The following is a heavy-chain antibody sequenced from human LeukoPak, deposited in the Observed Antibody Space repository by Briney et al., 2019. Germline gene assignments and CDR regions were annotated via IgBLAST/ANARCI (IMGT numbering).Heavy chain of an antibody. CDR3: TTDGGWSYYKSDDDSYYMDV. D-gene: IGHD1-26*01. J-gene: IGHJ6*03. CDR1: GLTFSNAW. V-gene: IGHV3-15*01. Sequence: GGSLRLSCAASGLTFSNAWMSWVRQAPGKGLEWVGRIKSKTDGGTTDYAAPVKGRFSISRDVSKKTLYMQMNSLKVEDTAVYYCTTDGGWSYYKSDDDSYYMDVWGKGTTVTVSS. CDR2: IKSKTDGGTT.